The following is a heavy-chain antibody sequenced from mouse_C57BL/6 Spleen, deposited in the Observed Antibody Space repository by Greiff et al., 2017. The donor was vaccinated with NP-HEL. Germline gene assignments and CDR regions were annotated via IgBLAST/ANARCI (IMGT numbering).Heavy chain of an antibody. V-gene: IGHV1-26*01. CDR2: INPNNGGT. J-gene: IGHJ4*01. CDR1: GYTFTDYY. D-gene: IGHD1-1*01. CDR3: ARLDYGSSYAMEY. Sequence: EVQLQQSGPELVKPGASVKISCKASGYTFTDYYMNWVKQSHGKSLEWIGDINPNNGGTSYNQKFKGKATLTVDKSSSTAYMELRSLTSEDSEVYYCARLDYGSSYAMEYWGQGTSVTVSS.